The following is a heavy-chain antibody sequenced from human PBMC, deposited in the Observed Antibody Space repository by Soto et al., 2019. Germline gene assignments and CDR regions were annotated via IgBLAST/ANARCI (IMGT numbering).Heavy chain of an antibody. D-gene: IGHD6-19*01. V-gene: IGHV1-18*01. CDR3: ARAEGSCWYWNYYYYYYMDG. CDR2: ISAYNGNT. Sequence: ASVKVSCKASGYTFTSYGISWVRQAPGQGLEWMGWISAYNGNTNYAQKLQGRVTMTTDTSTSTAYMELRSLRSDDTAVYYCARAEGSCWYWNYYYYYYMDGWGKGSSVTVSS. CDR1: GYTFTSYG. J-gene: IGHJ6*03.